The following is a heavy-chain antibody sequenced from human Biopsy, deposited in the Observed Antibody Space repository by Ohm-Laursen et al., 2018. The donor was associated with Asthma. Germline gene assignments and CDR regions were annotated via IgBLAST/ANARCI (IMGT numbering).Heavy chain of an antibody. CDR2: INSVFGTT. J-gene: IGHJ4*02. CDR1: GGTFNTYV. D-gene: IGHD2-2*01. CDR3: ARKAGSCISRTCYSLDF. V-gene: IGHV1-69*13. Sequence: ASVKVSCKSLGGTFNTYVIGWVRQAHGQGLEWMGGINSVFGTTTYPQKFQDRVTITADDSTSTVYMELSSLRSEDTAVYYCARKAGSCISRTCYSLDFWGQGTLVTVSS.